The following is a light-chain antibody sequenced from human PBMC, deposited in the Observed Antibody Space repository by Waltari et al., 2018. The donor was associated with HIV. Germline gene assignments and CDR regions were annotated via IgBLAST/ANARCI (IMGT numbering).Light chain of an antibody. CDR1: QGIRTD. CDR3: LQHNTYPWT. Sequence: IQMTQSPSSLSASVGDRVTITCRTSQGIRTDLGWYQQNSGKAPKRLSHGASTLQSGVPSRFSGSGFGTEFTLTISSLQPEDSATYYCLQHNTYPWTFGQGTKVELK. J-gene: IGKJ1*01. V-gene: IGKV1-17*01. CDR2: GAS.